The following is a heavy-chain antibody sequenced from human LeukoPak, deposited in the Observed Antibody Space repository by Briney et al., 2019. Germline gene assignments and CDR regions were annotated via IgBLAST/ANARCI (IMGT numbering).Heavy chain of an antibody. J-gene: IGHJ6*02. CDR3: ARGPSGYSSSWHYYYYGMDV. CDR1: GYSFVSYY. V-gene: IGHV1-46*01. CDR2: INPSGGGT. Sequence: ASVKVSCKAAGYSFVSYYMHWVRQAPGQGLEWMAIINPSGGGTTYAQKFQGRVTMTRNTSISTAYMELSSLRSEDTAVYYCARGPSGYSSSWHYYYYGMDVWGQGTTVTVSS. D-gene: IGHD6-13*01.